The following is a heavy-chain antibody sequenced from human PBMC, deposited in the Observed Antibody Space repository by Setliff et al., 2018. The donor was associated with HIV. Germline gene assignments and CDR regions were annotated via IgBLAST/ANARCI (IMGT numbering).Heavy chain of an antibody. Sequence: EASVKVSCKASGGRFSSYAMSWVRQAPGQGLEWMGGIIPMFGSANYAQKFQGRVTITADGSTRTVYMVLSSLRSEDTAVYYCARGTDGDYYYYMDVWGKGTTVTVSS. CDR3: ARGTDGDYYYYMDV. CDR1: GGRFSSYA. J-gene: IGHJ6*03. CDR2: IIPMFGSA. V-gene: IGHV1-69*13. D-gene: IGHD3-10*01.